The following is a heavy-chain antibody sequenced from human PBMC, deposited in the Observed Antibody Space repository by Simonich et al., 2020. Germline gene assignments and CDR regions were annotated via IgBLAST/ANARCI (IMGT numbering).Heavy chain of an antibody. J-gene: IGHJ4*02. D-gene: IGHD6-13*01. CDR2: IYTSGRT. CDR3: ARSQYSSSWYLIDY. CDR1: GGSFSGYY. V-gene: IGHV4-59*10. Sequence: QVQLQQWGAGLLKPSETLSLTCAVYGGSFSGYYWSWIRQPPGKGLEWIGRIYTSGRTNYNPSLKSRVTISVDKSKNQFSLKLSSVTAADTAVYYCARSQYSSSWYLIDYWGQGTLVTVSS.